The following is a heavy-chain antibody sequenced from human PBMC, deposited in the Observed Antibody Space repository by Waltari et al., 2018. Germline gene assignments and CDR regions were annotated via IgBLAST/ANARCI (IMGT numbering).Heavy chain of an antibody. CDR2: IYYSGST. D-gene: IGHD5-12*01. Sequence: QLQLQESGPGLVKPSETLSLTCTVSGGSISSSSYYWGWIRQPPGKGLEWIGSIYYSGSTYYNPSLKSRVTISVDTSKNQFSLKLSSVTAADTAVYYCARDPTYSGYDVWHDYWGQGTLVTVSS. CDR3: ARDPTYSGYDVWHDY. V-gene: IGHV4-39*07. CDR1: GGSISSSSYY. J-gene: IGHJ4*02.